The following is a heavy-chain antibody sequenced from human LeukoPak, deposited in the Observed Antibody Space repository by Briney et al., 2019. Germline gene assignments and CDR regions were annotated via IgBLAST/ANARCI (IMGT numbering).Heavy chain of an antibody. Sequence: PSETLSLTCAVNGVSFSFYYWTWIRQPPGKDLEWIGEINHSGSTNFNPSLKSRVIISVDTSKSQFSLKLSSVTAADTAVYYCARRAQGLDFWDQGALVTVSS. CDR2: INHSGST. CDR1: GVSFSFYY. J-gene: IGHJ4*02. V-gene: IGHV4-34*01. CDR3: ARRAQGLDF.